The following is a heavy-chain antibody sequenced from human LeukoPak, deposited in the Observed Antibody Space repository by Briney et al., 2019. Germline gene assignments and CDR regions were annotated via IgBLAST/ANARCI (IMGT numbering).Heavy chain of an antibody. Sequence: SETLSLTCTVSGGSISSNSYSWGWIRQPQGQELEWIRIIYDGGSNYDSLSLKSPVTISGDMSKDQFYLKLVLVIASDTAIDYCSRHSAYDYVWGKYPDFEGRGNGTMV. CDR1: GGSISSNSYS. D-gene: IGHD3-16*01. J-gene: IGHJ6*03. V-gene: IGHV4-39*01. CDR3: SRHSAYDYVWGKYPDFEG. CDR2: IYDGGSN.